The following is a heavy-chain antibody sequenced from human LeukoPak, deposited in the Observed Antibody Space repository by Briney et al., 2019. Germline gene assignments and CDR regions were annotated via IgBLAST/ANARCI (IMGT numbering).Heavy chain of an antibody. V-gene: IGHV4-59*01. CDR1: GGSISSYY. CDR2: IYYSGST. CDR3: ARDTEYYGSGSYWFDP. Sequence: SETLSLTCSVSGGSISSYYWSWIWQPPGKGLEWIGYIYYSGSTNYNPSLKSRVTISVDTSKNQFSLKLSSVTAADTAVYYCARDTEYYGSGSYWFDPWGRGTLVTVSS. D-gene: IGHD3-10*01. J-gene: IGHJ5*02.